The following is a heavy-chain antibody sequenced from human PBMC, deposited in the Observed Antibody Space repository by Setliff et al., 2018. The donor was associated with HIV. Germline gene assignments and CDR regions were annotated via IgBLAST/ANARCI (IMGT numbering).Heavy chain of an antibody. CDR3: AKATGLGAAGKIDS. J-gene: IGHJ4*02. CDR1: GFNFDDYA. V-gene: IGHV3-9*01. Sequence: PGGSLRLSCAASGFNFDDYAMHWVRQAPGQGLEWVSGISWNTFNIAYADSVKGRFTISRDNSKNTLYLQMNSLRAEDTAVYYCAKATGLGAAGKIDSWGQGTLVTVSS. CDR2: ISWNTFNI. D-gene: IGHD6-13*01.